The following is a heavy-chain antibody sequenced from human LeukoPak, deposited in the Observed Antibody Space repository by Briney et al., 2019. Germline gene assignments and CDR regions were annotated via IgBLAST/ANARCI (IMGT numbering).Heavy chain of an antibody. D-gene: IGHD3-10*01. CDR3: ASDGGFGELLYYMDV. Sequence: PGRSLRLSCAVSGFTFSSYSMNWVRQAPGKGLEWVSSISSSSSYIYYADSVKGRFTISRDNAKNSLYLQMNSLRAEDTAVYYCASDGGFGELLYYMDVWGKGTTVTVSS. CDR1: GFTFSSYS. J-gene: IGHJ6*03. V-gene: IGHV3-21*01. CDR2: ISSSSSYI.